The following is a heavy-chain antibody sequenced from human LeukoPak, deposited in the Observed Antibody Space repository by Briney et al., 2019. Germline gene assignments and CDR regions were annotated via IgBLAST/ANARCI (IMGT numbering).Heavy chain of an antibody. J-gene: IGHJ6*03. CDR3: ARASYGSGNYYEDYFYYMDV. V-gene: IGHV4-61*02. Sequence: SETLSLTCTVSGGSLSSDNYYWNWIRQPAGKGLEWIGRVYTTGSTNYNPSLKSRVTISVDTSKNQFSLKVSSVTAADTAVYYCARASYGSGNYYEDYFYYMDVWGKGTTVTISS. D-gene: IGHD3-10*01. CDR1: GGSLSSDNYY. CDR2: VYTTGST.